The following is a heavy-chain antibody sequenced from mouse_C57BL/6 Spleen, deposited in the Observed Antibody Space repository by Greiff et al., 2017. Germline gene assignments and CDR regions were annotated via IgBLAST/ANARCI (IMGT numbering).Heavy chain of an antibody. CDR3: ARSRGSITTVVAPFDY. CDR2: INPGSGGT. J-gene: IGHJ2*01. Sequence: QVQLQQSGAELVRPGTSVKVSCKASGYAFTNYLIEWVKQRPGQGLEWIGVINPGSGGTNYNEKFKGKATLTADKSSSTAYMQHSSLTSEDSAVYFCARSRGSITTVVAPFDYWGQGTTLTVSS. CDR1: GYAFTNYL. V-gene: IGHV1-54*01. D-gene: IGHD1-1*01.